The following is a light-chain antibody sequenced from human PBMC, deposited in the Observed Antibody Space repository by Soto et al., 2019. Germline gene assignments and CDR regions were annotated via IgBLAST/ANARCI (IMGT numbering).Light chain of an antibody. CDR2: DTS. CDR3: QQRSSWPLT. V-gene: IGKV3-11*01. Sequence: EIVLTQSPATLSLSPGERATLSCRASQSVSRYLAWYQQRPGQAPRLLIYDTSNRATGIPARFSGSVSGTDFTLTISSLEPEDFAVYYCQQRSSWPLTFGQGTRLE. J-gene: IGKJ5*01. CDR1: QSVSRY.